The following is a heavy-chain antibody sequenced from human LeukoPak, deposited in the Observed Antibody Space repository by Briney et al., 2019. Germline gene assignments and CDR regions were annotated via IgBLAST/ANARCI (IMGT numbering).Heavy chain of an antibody. CDR1: GGSISSYY. J-gene: IGHJ4*02. CDR2: IYYSGSA. V-gene: IGHV4-59*08. CDR3: ASQRLLWFGESNSGFDY. D-gene: IGHD3-10*01. Sequence: SETLSLTCTVSGGSISSYYWNWIRQPPGKGLEWIGYIYYSGSADYNPSLKSRVSMSVDTSKNQFSLKLSSVTATDTAVYYCASQRLLWFGESNSGFDYWGQGTLVTVSS.